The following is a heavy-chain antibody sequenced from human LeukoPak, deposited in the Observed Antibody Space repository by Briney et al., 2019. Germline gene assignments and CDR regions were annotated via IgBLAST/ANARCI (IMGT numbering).Heavy chain of an antibody. Sequence: GASVKVSCKASGYTFTGYYMHWVRQAPGQGLEWMGWINPNSGGTNYAQKFQGRVTMTRDTSISTAYMELSRLRSDDTAVYYCARELFPRPHYDSSGYQEYYFDYWGQGTLVTVSS. J-gene: IGHJ4*02. D-gene: IGHD3-22*01. CDR1: GYTFTGYY. CDR3: ARELFPRPHYDSSGYQEYYFDY. CDR2: INPNSGGT. V-gene: IGHV1-2*02.